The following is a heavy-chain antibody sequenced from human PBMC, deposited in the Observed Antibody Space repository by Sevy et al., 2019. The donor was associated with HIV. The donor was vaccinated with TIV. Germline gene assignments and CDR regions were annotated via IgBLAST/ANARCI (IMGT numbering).Heavy chain of an antibody. CDR2: ISGSGGST. Sequence: GGSLRLSCAASGFTFSSYAMSWVRQAPGKGLEWVSAISGSGGSTYYADSVKGRFTISRDNSKNTLYLQMNSLRAEDTAVYYCAKRSSGYYDILTEAYYFDYWGQGTLVTVSS. CDR3: AKRSSGYYDILTEAYYFDY. D-gene: IGHD3-9*01. J-gene: IGHJ4*02. CDR1: GFTFSSYA. V-gene: IGHV3-23*01.